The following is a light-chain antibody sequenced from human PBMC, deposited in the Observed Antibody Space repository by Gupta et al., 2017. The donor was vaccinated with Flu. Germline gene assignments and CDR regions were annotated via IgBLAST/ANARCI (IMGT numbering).Light chain of an antibody. J-gene: IGKJ4*01. CDR3: MQDLQTIT. V-gene: IGKV2-28*01. Sequence: DIVMTQSPLSLPVTPGEPASISCRSSQSLLHSNGYNYLDWYLQKPGQSPQLLIYWGSNRASGVPDRFSGSGSGTDFTLKSSRGEAEDVGVYYCMQDLQTITFGGGTKVEIK. CDR2: WGS. CDR1: QSLLHSNGYNY.